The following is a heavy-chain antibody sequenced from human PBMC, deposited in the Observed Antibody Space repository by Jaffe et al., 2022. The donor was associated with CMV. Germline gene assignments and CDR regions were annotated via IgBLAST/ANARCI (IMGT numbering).Heavy chain of an antibody. V-gene: IGHV3-48*03. Sequence: EVQLVESGGGLVQPGGSLRLSCAASGFTFSSYEMNWVRQAPGKGLEWVSYISSSGSTIYYADSVKGRFTISRDNAKNSLYLQMNSLRAEDTAVYYCAKGGTRYGDYTPKVYNWFDPWGQGTLVTVSS. J-gene: IGHJ5*02. CDR2: ISSSGSTI. D-gene: IGHD4-17*01. CDR3: AKGGTRYGDYTPKVYNWFDP. CDR1: GFTFSSYE.